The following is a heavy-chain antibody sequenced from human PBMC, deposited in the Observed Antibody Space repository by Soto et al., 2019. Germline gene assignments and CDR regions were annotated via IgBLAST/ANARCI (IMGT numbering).Heavy chain of an antibody. CDR3: ARNIVGATFDY. D-gene: IGHD1-26*01. J-gene: IGHJ4*02. V-gene: IGHV1-69*02. Sequence: QVQLVQSGAEVKKPGSSVKVSCKASGGTFSSYTISWVRQAPGQGLEWMGRIIPILGIANYAQKFQGRVTXTXXKSTSTAYMELSSLRTEDTAVYYCARNIVGATFDYWGQGTLVTVSS. CDR1: GGTFSSYT. CDR2: IIPILGIA.